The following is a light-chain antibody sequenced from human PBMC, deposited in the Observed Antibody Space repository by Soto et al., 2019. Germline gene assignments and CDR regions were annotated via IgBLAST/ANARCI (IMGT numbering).Light chain of an antibody. J-gene: IGKJ5*01. CDR2: DAS. CDR3: QQRQYWPPIT. CDR1: LNVNSY. V-gene: IGKV3-11*01. Sequence: VLTHSPATLSLSPGERATLSCRASLNVNSYLAWYQQKPGQAPRLLIYDASNRAAGIPARFSGGGSGTDFTLTISSLEPEDFAIYYCQQRQYWPPITFGQGTRLEIK.